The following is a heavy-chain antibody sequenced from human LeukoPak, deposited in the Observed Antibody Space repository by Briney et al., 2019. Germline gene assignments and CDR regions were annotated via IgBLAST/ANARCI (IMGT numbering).Heavy chain of an antibody. J-gene: IGHJ6*03. CDR1: GYSISSGYY. Sequence: SETLSLTCAVSGYSISSGYYWGWIRQPPGKGLEWIGSIYHSGSTYYNPSLKSRVTISVDTSKNQFSLKLSSATAADTAVYYCAREIVAVAGNYYYMDVWGKGTTVTVSS. CDR2: IYHSGST. D-gene: IGHD6-19*01. CDR3: AREIVAVAGNYYYMDV. V-gene: IGHV4-38-2*02.